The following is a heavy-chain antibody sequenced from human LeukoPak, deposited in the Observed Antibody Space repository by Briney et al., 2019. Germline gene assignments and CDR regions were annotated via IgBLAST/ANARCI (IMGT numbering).Heavy chain of an antibody. CDR2: IYSSGGA. CDR1: GGSISGYY. V-gene: IGHV4-4*07. Sequence: SETLSLTCTVSGGSISGYYWSWIRQPAGKGLEWIGRIYSSGGANYNPSLESRLTMSVHTSKNQLSLKLSSVTAADTAVYYCAKDTEAVDRGNFDYWGQGTLVTVSS. J-gene: IGHJ4*02. D-gene: IGHD6-19*01. CDR3: AKDTEAVDRGNFDY.